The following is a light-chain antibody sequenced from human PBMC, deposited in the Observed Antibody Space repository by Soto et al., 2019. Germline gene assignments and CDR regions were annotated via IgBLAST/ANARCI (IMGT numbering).Light chain of an antibody. V-gene: IGKV1-9*01. CDR1: QGISSY. CDR3: QQLNTYPRT. Sequence: DIQLTQSPSFLSASIGDRVTIACRASQGISSYLAWYQQKAGKAPNLLIYDASTLRSGIPSRFSGSGSGTEFTLTISSLQPEDFATYYCQQLNTYPRTFGQGTKVELK. CDR2: DAS. J-gene: IGKJ1*01.